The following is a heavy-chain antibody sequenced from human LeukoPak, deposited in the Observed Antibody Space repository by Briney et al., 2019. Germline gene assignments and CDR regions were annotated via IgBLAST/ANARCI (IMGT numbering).Heavy chain of an antibody. V-gene: IGHV3-23*01. CDR2: ISPSGDIT. Sequence: GGTLRLSCAASGFTFSNHGMNWVRQAPGKGLEWVSGISPSGDITYYADSVKGRFTISRDNSKNTLYLQMNSLRAEDTAVYYCAKHSYGFNGAFDIWGQGTMVTVSS. CDR3: AKHSYGFNGAFDI. D-gene: IGHD5-18*01. CDR1: GFTFSNHG. J-gene: IGHJ3*02.